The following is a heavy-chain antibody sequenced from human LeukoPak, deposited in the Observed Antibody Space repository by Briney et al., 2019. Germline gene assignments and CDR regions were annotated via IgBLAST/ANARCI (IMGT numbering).Heavy chain of an antibody. D-gene: IGHD2-15*01. J-gene: IGHJ4*02. Sequence: PGGSLRLSCAASGFTFSSYGMHWVRQAPGKGLEWVAVISYDGSNKYYADSVKGRFTISRDNSKTTLYLQMNSLRAEDTAVYYCAKDRGGYCSGGSCYCLAQWGQGTLVTVSS. CDR1: GFTFSSYG. V-gene: IGHV3-30*18. CDR2: ISYDGSNK. CDR3: AKDRGGYCSGGSCYCLAQ.